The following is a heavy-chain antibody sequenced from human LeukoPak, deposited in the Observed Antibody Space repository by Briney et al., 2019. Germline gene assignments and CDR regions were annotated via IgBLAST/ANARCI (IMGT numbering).Heavy chain of an antibody. D-gene: IGHD5-24*01. V-gene: IGHV1-2*02. CDR1: GYTFTGYY. CDR3: ARDGWLQFHYMDV. Sequence: ASVKVSCKASGYTFTGYYLHWVRQAPGQGLEWMGCVNPNSGDTNYAQKFQGSVTMTRDTSISTVYMELSRLRSDDTAVYYCARDGWLQFHYMDVWGKGTTVTISS. CDR2: VNPNSGDT. J-gene: IGHJ6*03.